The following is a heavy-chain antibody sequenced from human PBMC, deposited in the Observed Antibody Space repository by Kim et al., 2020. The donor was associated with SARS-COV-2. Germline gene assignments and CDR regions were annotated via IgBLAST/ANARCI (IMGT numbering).Heavy chain of an antibody. CDR1: GFTFSSYS. Sequence: GGSLRLSCAASGFTFSSYSMNWVRQAPGKGLEWVSSISSSCSYIYYADSVKGRFTISRDNAKNSLYLQMNSLRAEDTAVYYCARDSYNCSSTSCQKYYYYYGMDVWGQGTTVTVSS. D-gene: IGHD2-2*01. V-gene: IGHV3-21*01. CDR2: ISSSCSYI. J-gene: IGHJ6*02. CDR3: ARDSYNCSSTSCQKYYYYYGMDV.